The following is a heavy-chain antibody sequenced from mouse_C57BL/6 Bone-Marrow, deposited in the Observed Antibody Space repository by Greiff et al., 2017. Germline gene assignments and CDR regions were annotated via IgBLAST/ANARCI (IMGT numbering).Heavy chain of an antibody. J-gene: IGHJ2*01. CDR2: IDPSDSYT. V-gene: IGHV1-69*01. CDR3: AREDYYGSSLDD. D-gene: IGHD1-1*01. CDR1: GYTFTSYW. Sequence: QVQLQQPGAELVMPGASVKLSCKASGYTFTSYWMHWVKQRPGQGLEWIGEIDPSDSYTNYNQKFKGKSTLTVDKSSSTAYMQLSSLTSEDSAVXYCAREDYYGSSLDDWGKGTTLTVSS.